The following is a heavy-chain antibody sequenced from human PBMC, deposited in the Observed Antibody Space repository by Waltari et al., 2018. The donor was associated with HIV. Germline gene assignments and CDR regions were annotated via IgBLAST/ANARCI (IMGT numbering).Heavy chain of an antibody. CDR1: GYTLTDLS. V-gene: IGHV1-24*01. D-gene: IGHD2-2*01. CDR2: FDPEDAET. CDR3: ATAQICSTSSCYDY. Sequence: QVQLVQSGAEVKKPGASVKVSCKVSGYTLTDLSMHWVRQAPGKGLEWMGGFDPEDAETIYAQKFQGRVTMTEDTSTDTAYMELSSLRSEDTARYYCATAQICSTSSCYDYWGQGTLVTVSS. J-gene: IGHJ4*02.